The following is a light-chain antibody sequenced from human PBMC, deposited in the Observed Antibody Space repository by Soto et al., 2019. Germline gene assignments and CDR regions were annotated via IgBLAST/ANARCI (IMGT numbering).Light chain of an antibody. Sequence: EIVLTQSPGTLSLSPGERATLSCRASQSVSNNYLAWYQQKPGQAPRLLIYDASTRATGIPDRFSGSGSGTDFTLTINRLEPEDFAVYYCQLYGISPHFGQGTRLEI. CDR1: QSVSNNY. J-gene: IGKJ5*01. V-gene: IGKV3-20*01. CDR2: DAS. CDR3: QLYGISPH.